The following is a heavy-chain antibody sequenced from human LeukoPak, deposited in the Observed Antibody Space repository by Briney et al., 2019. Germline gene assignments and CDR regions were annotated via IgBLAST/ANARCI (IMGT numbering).Heavy chain of an antibody. J-gene: IGHJ4*02. Sequence: GGSLRLSCAASGFTFSSYSMNWVRQAPGKGLEWVSSISSSSSYIYYADSVKGRFTISRDNAKNSLYLQMNSLRAEDTAVYYCARDTGYCSSTSCWEVYFDYWSQGTLVTVSS. CDR3: ARDTGYCSSTSCWEVYFDY. CDR1: GFTFSSYS. D-gene: IGHD2-2*01. V-gene: IGHV3-21*01. CDR2: ISSSSSYI.